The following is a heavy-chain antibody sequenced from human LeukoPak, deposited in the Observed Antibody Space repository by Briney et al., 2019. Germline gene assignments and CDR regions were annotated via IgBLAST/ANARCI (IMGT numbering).Heavy chain of an antibody. D-gene: IGHD3-10*02. V-gene: IGHV5-10-1*01. CDR2: IDPSDSYT. Sequence: GESLKISCKGSGYSFTTYWIGWVRQMPGKGLEYMGRIDPSDSYTNYSPSFQGHVTISADKSISTAYLQWSSLKASDTAMYYCANLAYVSTNDAFDIWGQGTMVTVSS. CDR1: GYSFTTYW. CDR3: ANLAYVSTNDAFDI. J-gene: IGHJ3*02.